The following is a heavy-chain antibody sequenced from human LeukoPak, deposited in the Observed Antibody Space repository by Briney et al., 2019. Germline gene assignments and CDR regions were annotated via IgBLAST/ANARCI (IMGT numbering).Heavy chain of an antibody. D-gene: IGHD1-20*01. CDR1: GFTFSSYA. V-gene: IGHV3-30-3*01. J-gene: IGHJ4*02. Sequence: PGGSLRLSCTASGFTFSSYAMHWVRQVPGKGLEWVAVISYDGSNKYYADSVKGRFTISRDNAKNSLYLQMNSLRAEDTAVYYCARDLNWCFDYWGQGTLVTVSS. CDR3: ARDLNWCFDY. CDR2: ISYDGSNK.